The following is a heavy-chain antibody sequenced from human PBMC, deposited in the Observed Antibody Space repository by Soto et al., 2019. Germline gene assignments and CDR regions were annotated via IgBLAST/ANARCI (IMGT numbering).Heavy chain of an antibody. CDR1: GGTFSSYA. D-gene: IGHD3-22*01. J-gene: IGHJ4*02. Sequence: QVQLVQSGAEVKKPGSSVKVSCKASGGTFSSYAISWVRQAPGQGLEWMGGIIPIFGTANYAQKFQGRVTITADESTSTAYMELSSLRSEDTAVYYCARAPYYYDGSGYYYSPDYWGQGTLVTVSS. CDR2: IIPIFGTA. V-gene: IGHV1-69*01. CDR3: ARAPYYYDGSGYYYSPDY.